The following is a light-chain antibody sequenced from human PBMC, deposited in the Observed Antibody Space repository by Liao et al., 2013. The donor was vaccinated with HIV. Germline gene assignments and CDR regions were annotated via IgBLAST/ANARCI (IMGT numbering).Light chain of an antibody. CDR2: KDS. CDR1: ALPKQY. J-gene: IGLJ2*01. V-gene: IGLV3-25*02. CDR3: QAWDSSIYVV. Sequence: SYELTQPPSVSVSPGQTARITCSGDALPKQYAYWYQQKPGQAPVLVIYKDSERPSGIPERFSGSNSGNTATLTISGTQTMDEADYYCQAWDSSIYVVFGGGTKLTVL.